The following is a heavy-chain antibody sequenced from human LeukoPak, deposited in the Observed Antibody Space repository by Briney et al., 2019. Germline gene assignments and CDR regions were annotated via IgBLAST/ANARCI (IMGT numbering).Heavy chain of an antibody. D-gene: IGHD3-22*01. Sequence: GGSLRLSCAASGYTFSSYSMNWVRQAPGKGLEWVSFISSGSSYIYYVDSVEGRFTISRDNAKKSLYLQINSLRAEDTAVYFCARSFYDSSGYPNFDYWGQGTLVTVSS. CDR2: ISSGSSYI. V-gene: IGHV3-21*01. CDR1: GYTFSSYS. J-gene: IGHJ4*02. CDR3: ARSFYDSSGYPNFDY.